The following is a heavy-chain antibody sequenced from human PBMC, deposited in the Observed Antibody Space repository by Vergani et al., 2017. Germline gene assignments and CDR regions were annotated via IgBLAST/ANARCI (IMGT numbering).Heavy chain of an antibody. D-gene: IGHD3-3*01. CDR2: IYTSGST. V-gene: IGHV4-61*02. CDR3: ARVGENTISDAFDI. J-gene: IGHJ3*02. CDR1: GGSIISGSYY. Sequence: QLQLQESGPGLLKLSHTLSLTCTVPGGSIISGSYYWSWIRQPAGKGLEWIGRIYTSGSTNYNPSLKSRVTISVDTSKNQFSLKLSSVTAADTAVYYCARVGENTISDAFDIWGQGTMVTVSS.